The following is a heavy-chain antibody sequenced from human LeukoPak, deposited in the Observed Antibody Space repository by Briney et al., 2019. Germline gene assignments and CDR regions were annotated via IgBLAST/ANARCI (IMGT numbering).Heavy chain of an antibody. CDR1: GASISSSSFY. V-gene: IGHV4-39*07. J-gene: IGHJ5*01. CDR2: IFYSGNT. D-gene: IGHD2-21*01. Sequence: SETLSLTCTVSGASISSSSFYWGWVRQPPGTGLEWIGSIFYSGNTYYTPSLQSRVTMSLDTSKSQFSLTLTSVTAADTAVYYCARQIAVVEPTDPNWFDSWGQGTLVTVSS. CDR3: ARQIAVVEPTDPNWFDS.